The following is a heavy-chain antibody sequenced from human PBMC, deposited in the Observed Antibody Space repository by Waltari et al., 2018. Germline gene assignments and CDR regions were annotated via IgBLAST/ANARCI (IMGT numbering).Heavy chain of an antibody. J-gene: IGHJ3*02. CDR2: VDPEDGET. D-gene: IGHD2-2*01. Sequence: EVQLVQSGAEVKKPGATVKISCKASGYTFTDYYMHWVQQAPGQGLEWMGRVDPEDGETRYAEKFQGRGTITADTSTDTAYMELSSLRSEDTAVYYCATDTSFYCSSTSCSDAFDIWGQGTMVTVSS. CDR1: GYTFTDYY. V-gene: IGHV1-69-2*01. CDR3: ATDTSFYCSSTSCSDAFDI.